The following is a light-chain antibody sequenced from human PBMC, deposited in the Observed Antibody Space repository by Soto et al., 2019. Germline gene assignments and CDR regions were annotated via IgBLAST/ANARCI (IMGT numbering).Light chain of an antibody. V-gene: IGKV1-9*01. CDR3: PQVDSYPRT. CDR1: EGISSN. Sequence: DIRVTQGSSLIARALGSGSVYTSVATEGISSNLALYQQKPGKAPKLLIYAASTLQSGVPSSFSGGGGRTDLSLTICSLHAEDVEPYYSPQVDSYPRTIGQGTKVDIK. CDR2: AAS. J-gene: IGKJ1*01.